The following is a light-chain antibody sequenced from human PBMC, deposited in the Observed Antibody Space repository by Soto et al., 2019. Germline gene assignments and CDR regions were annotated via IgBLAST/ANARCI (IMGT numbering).Light chain of an antibody. J-gene: IGKJ1*01. V-gene: IGKV3-15*01. CDR3: QQYNNGPWT. CDR2: GAS. Sequence: TQSPATLSLSAGERATLACRASRSVTNTYLSWYQHKPGQAPRLLLYGASTRATGIPARFSGSGSGTEFTLTISGLQSEDFAVYYCQQYNNGPWTFGQGTKVEIK. CDR1: RSVTNTY.